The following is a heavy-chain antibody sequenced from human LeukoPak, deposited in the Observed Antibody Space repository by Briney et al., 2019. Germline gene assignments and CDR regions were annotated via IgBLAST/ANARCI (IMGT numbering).Heavy chain of an antibody. D-gene: IGHD2-21*02. V-gene: IGHV3-74*01. CDR1: GFTFSSYR. J-gene: IGHJ6*03. CDR2: INSDGSST. Sequence: GGSLRLSCAASGFTFSSYRMYWVRQAPGKGLVWVSRINSDGSSTTYADSVKGRFTISRDNAKNSLYLQMNSQRAEDTAVYYCARVTDRAIVVVTAIYYYYMDVWGKGTTVTVSS. CDR3: ARVTDRAIVVVTAIYYYYMDV.